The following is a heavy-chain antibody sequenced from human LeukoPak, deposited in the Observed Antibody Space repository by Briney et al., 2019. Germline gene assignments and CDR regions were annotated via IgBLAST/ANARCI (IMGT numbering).Heavy chain of an antibody. J-gene: IGHJ4*02. V-gene: IGHV3-30*04. CDR3: ARGGYSSGWSLFDY. CDR1: GLTFSSYA. D-gene: IGHD6-19*01. CDR2: ISYDGSNK. Sequence: GGSLRLSCAASGLTFSSYAMHWVRQAPGKGLEWVAVISYDGSNKYYADSVKGRFTISRDNSKNTLYLQMNSLRAEDTAVYYCARGGYSSGWSLFDYWAREPWSPSPQ.